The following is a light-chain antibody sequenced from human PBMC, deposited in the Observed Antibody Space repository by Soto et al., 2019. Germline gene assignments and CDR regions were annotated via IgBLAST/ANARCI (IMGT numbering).Light chain of an antibody. J-gene: IGKJ1*01. CDR2: AAS. CDR1: QSLDSY. Sequence: DIQMTQSPSSLSASVGDRVTITCRASQSLDSYLNWYQQNPGKAPQVLIFAASSLQTGVPSRFSGSGTYTDFTLTISTLQPEDFATYYFLQRYTTPSTFGQGTKLHLK. V-gene: IGKV1-39*01. CDR3: LQRYTTPST.